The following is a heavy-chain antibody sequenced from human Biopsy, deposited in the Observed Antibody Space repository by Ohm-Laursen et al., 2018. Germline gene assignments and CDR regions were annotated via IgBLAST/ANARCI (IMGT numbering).Heavy chain of an antibody. Sequence: TLSLTCAVYGGSFSGYYWSWIRQPPGKGLEWIGEINHRGSTNYNPSLKSRVTISVDTSKNQFSLKLRSVTAADMAVYYCARAVDYYDPYYYYGLDVWGQGTTVTVSS. J-gene: IGHJ6*02. CDR2: INHRGST. CDR3: ARAVDYYDPYYYYGLDV. D-gene: IGHD3-16*01. CDR1: GGSFSGYY. V-gene: IGHV4-34*01.